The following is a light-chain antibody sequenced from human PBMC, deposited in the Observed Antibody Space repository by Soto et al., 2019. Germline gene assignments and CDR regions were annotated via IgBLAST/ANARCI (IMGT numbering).Light chain of an antibody. CDR3: QSYDSSLSGSV. V-gene: IGLV1-40*01. J-gene: IGLJ2*01. Sequence: QSVLTQPPSVSGAPGQRVTISCTGSSSNIGAGYNVHWYQQFPGTAPKLLIFGHTNRPSGVPDRFSGSKSGTSASLAITGLQAEDEADYYCQSYDSSLSGSVFGGGTKVTVL. CDR1: SSNIGAGYN. CDR2: GHT.